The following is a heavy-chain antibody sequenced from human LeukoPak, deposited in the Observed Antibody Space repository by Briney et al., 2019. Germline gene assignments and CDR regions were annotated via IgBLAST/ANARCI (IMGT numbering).Heavy chain of an antibody. CDR1: GGSFSGYY. J-gene: IGHJ4*02. CDR3: ARGPPVYYGNGGYYFFDY. Sequence: PETLSLTCAVNGGSFSGYYWTWIRQSPGKGLEWIGEIDHSGSTNYNPSLKSRVTISVDTSKNQFSLKLSSVTAADTAVYYCARGPPVYYGNGGYYFFDYWGQGTLVTVSS. D-gene: IGHD3-22*01. CDR2: IDHSGST. V-gene: IGHV4-34*01.